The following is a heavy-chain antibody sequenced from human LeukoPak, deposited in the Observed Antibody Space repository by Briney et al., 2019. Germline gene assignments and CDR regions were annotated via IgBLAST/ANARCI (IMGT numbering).Heavy chain of an antibody. Sequence: PGGSLRLSCAAFGFTFDDYAMHWARQAPGKGLEWVSGISWNSGSIGYADSVKGRFTISRDNAKNSLYLQMNSLRAEDTALYYCAKDFADDYYDSSGYSRWGQGTLVTVSS. V-gene: IGHV3-9*01. D-gene: IGHD3-22*01. J-gene: IGHJ4*02. CDR2: ISWNSGSI. CDR1: GFTFDDYA. CDR3: AKDFADDYYDSSGYSR.